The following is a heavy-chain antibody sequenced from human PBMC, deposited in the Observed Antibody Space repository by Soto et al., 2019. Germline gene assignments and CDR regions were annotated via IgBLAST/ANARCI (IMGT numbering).Heavy chain of an antibody. CDR1: GFTFSSYG. J-gene: IGHJ4*02. CDR3: ARGRGHSGSYYYRSYYFDY. Sequence: GGSLRLSCAASGFTFSSYGMHWVRQAPGKGLEWVAVIWYDGSNKYYADSVKGRFTISRDNSKNTLYLQMNSLRAEDTAVYYCARGRGHSGSYYYRSYYFDYWGQGTLVTVSS. D-gene: IGHD1-26*01. CDR2: IWYDGSNK. V-gene: IGHV3-33*01.